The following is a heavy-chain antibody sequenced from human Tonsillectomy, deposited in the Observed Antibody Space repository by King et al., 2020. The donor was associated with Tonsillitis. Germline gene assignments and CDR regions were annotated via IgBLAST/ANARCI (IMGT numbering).Heavy chain of an antibody. V-gene: IGHV3-33*05. Sequence: VQLVESGGGVVQPGRSLRLSCAASGFTFSSYGMHWVRQAPGKGLEWVALISYHGSNKYYADSVKGRFTISRDNSKNKLYLQMNSLRAEDTAVYYCSRGPDYDILTGPNYYYYGMDVWGQGTTVTVSS. CDR3: SRGPDYDILTGPNYYYYGMDV. CDR1: GFTFSSYG. J-gene: IGHJ6*02. CDR2: ISYHGSNK. D-gene: IGHD3-9*01.